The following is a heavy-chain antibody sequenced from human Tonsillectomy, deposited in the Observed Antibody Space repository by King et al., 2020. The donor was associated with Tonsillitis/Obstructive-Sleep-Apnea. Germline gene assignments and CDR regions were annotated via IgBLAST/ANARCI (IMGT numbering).Heavy chain of an antibody. J-gene: IGHJ6*03. CDR2: TRNKANSYTT. CDR3: ARAVHRGFSGDDRDYYYYYMDV. V-gene: IGHV3-72*01. D-gene: IGHD5-12*01. Sequence: DVQLVESGGGLVQPGGSLRLSCAASGFTFSDHYMDWVRQAPGKGLEWGGRTRNKANSYTTEYAASVKGRFTISRDDSKNSLYLQMNSLKTEDTTVYYCARAVHRGFSGDDRDYYYYYMDVWGKGTTVTVSS. CDR1: GFTFSDHY.